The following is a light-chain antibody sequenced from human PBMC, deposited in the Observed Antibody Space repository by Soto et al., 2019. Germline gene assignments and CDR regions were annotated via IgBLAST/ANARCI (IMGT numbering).Light chain of an antibody. CDR2: DNN. V-gene: IGLV1-51*01. CDR3: AACDTSLHALI. CDR1: SSNIGSTY. Sequence: QSVLPQPPAVSAAPGQMVTISCSGTSSNIGSTYVSWYQHLPGTAPKLLIYDNNKRPSGIPARFSGSKSGTSATLGITGLQTRDEADYYCAACDTSLHALILGGGTKLTVL. J-gene: IGLJ2*01.